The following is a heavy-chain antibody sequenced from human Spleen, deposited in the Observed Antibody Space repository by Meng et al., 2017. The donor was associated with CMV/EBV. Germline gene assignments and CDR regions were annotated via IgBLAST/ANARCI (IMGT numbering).Heavy chain of an antibody. CDR1: GFTFDDYA. D-gene: IGHD3-9*01. V-gene: IGHV3-9*01. Sequence: SLKISCAASGFTFDDYAMHWVRQAPGKGLEWVSGLSWNSGTIGYADSVKGRFTISRDNAKNSLYLQMNSLRAEDTALYYCAKDRYYDNLYYFDYWGQGTLVTVSS. J-gene: IGHJ4*02. CDR2: LSWNSGTI. CDR3: AKDRYYDNLYYFDY.